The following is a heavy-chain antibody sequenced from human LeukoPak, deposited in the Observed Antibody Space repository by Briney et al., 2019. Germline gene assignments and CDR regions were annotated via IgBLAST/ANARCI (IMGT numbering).Heavy chain of an antibody. CDR1: GYTFTGYY. D-gene: IGHD6-13*01. CDR3: ASSGCSSSWYSFPRYYMDV. Sequence: ASVKVSCKASGYTFTGYYMHWVRQAPGQGLEWMGWINPNSGGTNYAQKFQGRVTMTRDTSISTAYMELSRLRSDDTAVYYCASSGCSSSWYSFPRYYMDVWGKGTTVTISS. J-gene: IGHJ6*03. CDR2: INPNSGGT. V-gene: IGHV1-2*02.